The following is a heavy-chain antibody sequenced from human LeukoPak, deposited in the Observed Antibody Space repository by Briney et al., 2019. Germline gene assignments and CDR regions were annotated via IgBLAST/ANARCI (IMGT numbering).Heavy chain of an antibody. CDR3: ARGLGQQLVLGAWFDP. Sequence: PSETLSLTCAVYGGSFSGYYWSWIRQPPGKGLEWIGEINHSGSTNYNPSLKSRVTISVDTSKNQFSLKLSSVTAADTAVYYCARGLGQQLVLGAWFDPWGQGTLVTVSS. D-gene: IGHD6-13*01. J-gene: IGHJ5*02. CDR1: GGSFSGYY. V-gene: IGHV4-34*01. CDR2: INHSGST.